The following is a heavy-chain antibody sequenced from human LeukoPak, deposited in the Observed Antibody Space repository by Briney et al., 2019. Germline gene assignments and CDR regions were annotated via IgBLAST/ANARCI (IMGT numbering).Heavy chain of an antibody. CDR3: ARQSHSSSWYSDY. V-gene: IGHV4-39*01. CDR1: GGSISSSSYY. J-gene: IGHJ4*02. CDR2: IYYSGST. Sequence: KPSETLSLTCTVSGGSISSSSYYWGWIRQPPGKGLEWIGSIYYSGSTYYNPSLKSRVTISVDTSKNQFSLKLSSVTAADTAVYYCARQSHSSSWYSDYWGQGTLVTVSS. D-gene: IGHD6-13*01.